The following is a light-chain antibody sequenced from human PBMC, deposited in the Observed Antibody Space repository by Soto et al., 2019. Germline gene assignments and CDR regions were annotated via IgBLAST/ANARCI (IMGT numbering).Light chain of an antibody. CDR3: QSYDSSRSGARV. CDR1: RSNIGAGYD. V-gene: IGLV1-40*01. Sequence: QLVLTQPPSVSGAPGQRVTISCTGSRSNIGAGYDVLWYQQLPGTATKLLIYGNSNRPSGVPDRFSGSKSGTSASLAITGLQAEDEADYYCQSYDSSRSGARVFGGGTKLTVL. CDR2: GNS. J-gene: IGLJ2*01.